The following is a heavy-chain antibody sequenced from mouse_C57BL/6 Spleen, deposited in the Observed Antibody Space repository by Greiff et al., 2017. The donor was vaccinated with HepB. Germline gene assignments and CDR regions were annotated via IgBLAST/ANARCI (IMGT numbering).Heavy chain of an antibody. Sequence: QVQLKQPGAELVKPGASVKVSCKASGYTFTSYWMHWVKQRPGQGLEWIGRIHPSDSDTNYNQKFKGKATLTVDKSSSTAYMQLSSLTSEDSAVYYCAIYYYGSSSDWYFDVWGTGTTVTVSS. J-gene: IGHJ1*03. CDR3: AIYYYGSSSDWYFDV. D-gene: IGHD1-1*01. V-gene: IGHV1-74*01. CDR1: GYTFTSYW. CDR2: IHPSDSDT.